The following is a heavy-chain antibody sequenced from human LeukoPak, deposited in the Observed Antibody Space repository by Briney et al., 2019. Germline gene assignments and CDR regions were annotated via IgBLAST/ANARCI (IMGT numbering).Heavy chain of an antibody. V-gene: IGHV3-48*01. J-gene: IGHJ6*02. CDR2: ISSSSSTI. CDR3: ARDQTYYDILTGYYSGDYYYYGMDV. Sequence: GGSLRLSCAASGFTFSSYSMNWVRQAPGKGLEWVSYISSSSSTIYYADSVKGRFTISRDNAKNSLYLQMNSLRAEDTAVYYCARDQTYYDILTGYYSGDYYYYGMDVWGQGTTVTVSS. D-gene: IGHD3-9*01. CDR1: GFTFSSYS.